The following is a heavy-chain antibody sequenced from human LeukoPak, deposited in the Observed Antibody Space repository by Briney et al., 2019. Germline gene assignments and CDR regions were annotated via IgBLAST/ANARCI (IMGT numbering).Heavy chain of an antibody. CDR2: IYTSGST. D-gene: IGHD2-2*01. CDR3: AREEYQLLGTYYYYYMDV. V-gene: IGHV4-61*02. Sequence: SETLSLTCTVSGGSISSGSYYWSWIRQPAGKGLEWIGRIYTSGSTNYNPSLKSRVTISVDTSKNQFSLKLSSVTGADTAVYYCAREEYQLLGTYYYYYMDVWGKGTTVTVSS. J-gene: IGHJ6*03. CDR1: GGSISSGSYY.